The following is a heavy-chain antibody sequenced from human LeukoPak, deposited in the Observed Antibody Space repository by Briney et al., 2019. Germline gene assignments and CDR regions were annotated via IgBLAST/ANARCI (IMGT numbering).Heavy chain of an antibody. CDR2: ISGSGGST. Sequence: PGGSLRLSCAASGFTFSSYAMSWVRQAPGKGLEWVSAISGSGGSTYYADSVKGRFTISRDNAKNSLYLQMNSLRAEDTAVYYCARDGSSVVPIWARPPYYFDYWGQGTLVTVSS. J-gene: IGHJ4*02. CDR1: GFTFSSYA. D-gene: IGHD4-23*01. CDR3: ARDGSSVVPIWARPPYYFDY. V-gene: IGHV3-23*01.